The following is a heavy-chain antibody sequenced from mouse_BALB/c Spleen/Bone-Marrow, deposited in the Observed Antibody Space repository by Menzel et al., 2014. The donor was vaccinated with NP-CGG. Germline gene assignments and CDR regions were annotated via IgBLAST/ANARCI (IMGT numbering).Heavy chain of an antibody. CDR3: AREGYGSSYGFAY. CDR1: GYSFAGYT. V-gene: IGHV1-18*01. CDR2: INPYNGGS. Sequence: VQLQQSGPELVKPGASMKISCKASGYSFAGYTMNWVKQSHGKNLEWIGLINPYNGGSSYNQKFKGKATLTVDKSSSTAYMELLSLTSEDSAVYYCAREGYGSSYGFAYWGQGTLVAVSA. J-gene: IGHJ3*01. D-gene: IGHD1-1*01.